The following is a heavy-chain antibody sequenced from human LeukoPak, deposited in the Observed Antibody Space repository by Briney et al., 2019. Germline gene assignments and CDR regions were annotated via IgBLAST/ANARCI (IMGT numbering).Heavy chain of an antibody. V-gene: IGHV3-7*04. D-gene: IGHD6-6*01. CDR2: IKQDGGEI. CDR3: ARGDIAARPNDAFDI. CDR1: GFTFSGSA. J-gene: IGHJ3*02. Sequence: PGGSLRLSCAASGFTFSGSAIHWVRQASGKGLEWVANIKQDGGEIYYLDSVKGRFTISRDNAKNSLYLQMNSLRAEDTALYYCARGDIAARPNDAFDIWGQGTMVTVSS.